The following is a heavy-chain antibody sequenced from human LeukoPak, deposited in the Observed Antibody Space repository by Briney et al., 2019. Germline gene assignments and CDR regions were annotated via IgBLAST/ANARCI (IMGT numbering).Heavy chain of an antibody. Sequence: GGSLRLSCAASGFTFSNYWMHWVRQAPGKGLVWVSHINSDGSRTNYADSVKGRFSISRDNSKSTLYLQMSSLRTEDTAVYYCVKYSGGWYYDYWGQGTLVSVSS. CDR3: VKYSGGWYYDY. CDR2: INSDGSRT. J-gene: IGHJ4*02. D-gene: IGHD6-19*01. V-gene: IGHV3-74*01. CDR1: GFTFSNYW.